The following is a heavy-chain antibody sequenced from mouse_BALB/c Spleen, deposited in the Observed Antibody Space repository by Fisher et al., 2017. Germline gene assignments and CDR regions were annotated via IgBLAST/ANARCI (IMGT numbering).Heavy chain of an antibody. Sequence: KFKGKATLTADKSSSTAYMQLSSLTSEDSAVYYCARKDYYYGSSYGYWGQGTTLTVSS. V-gene: IGHV1-77*01. D-gene: IGHD1-1*01. CDR3: ARKDYYYGSSYGY. J-gene: IGHJ2*01.